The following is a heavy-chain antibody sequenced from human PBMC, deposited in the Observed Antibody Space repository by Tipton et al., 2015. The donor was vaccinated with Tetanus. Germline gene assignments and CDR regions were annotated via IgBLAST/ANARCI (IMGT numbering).Heavy chain of an antibody. D-gene: IGHD1-14*01. CDR2: IYYSGST. CDR1: GGSVSSGSYY. V-gene: IGHV4-61*01. CDR3: ASGIEYFFSGMDV. Sequence: TLSLTCTVSGGSVSSGSYYWSWIRQPPGKGLEWIGYIYYSGSTNYNPSLKSRVTISVDTSKNQFSLKLSSVTAADTAVYYCASGIEYFFSGMDVWGQGTTVTVSS. J-gene: IGHJ6*02.